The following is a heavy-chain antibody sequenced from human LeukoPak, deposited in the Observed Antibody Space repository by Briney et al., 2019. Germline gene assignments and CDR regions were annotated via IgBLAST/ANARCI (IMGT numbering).Heavy chain of an antibody. J-gene: IGHJ4*02. Sequence: SETLSLTCTVSGGSISSSIYYWGWIRQPPGKGLEWIGNMYYSGSTYYNPSLESRVTISVDTSKNQFSLNLTSVTAADTAVYYCATPYSNVYYFDFWGQGTLVTVSS. CDR1: GGSISSSIYY. V-gene: IGHV4-39*01. CDR3: ATPYSNVYYFDF. CDR2: MYYSGST. D-gene: IGHD6-13*01.